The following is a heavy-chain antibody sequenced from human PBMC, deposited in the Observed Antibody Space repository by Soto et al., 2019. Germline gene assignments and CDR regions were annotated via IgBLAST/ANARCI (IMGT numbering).Heavy chain of an antibody. J-gene: IGHJ4*02. CDR3: ARRWGYSFDY. CDR1: GGSISSYY. CDR2: IYYSGST. V-gene: IGHV4-39*01. Sequence: QLQLQESGPGLVKPSETLSLTCTVSGGSISSYYWGWIRRPPGKGLEWIGSIYYSGSTYYNPSLXSXVXLXXDTSKNQFSLKLSSVTAADTAVYSCARRWGYSFDYWGQGTLVTVSS. D-gene: IGHD7-27*01.